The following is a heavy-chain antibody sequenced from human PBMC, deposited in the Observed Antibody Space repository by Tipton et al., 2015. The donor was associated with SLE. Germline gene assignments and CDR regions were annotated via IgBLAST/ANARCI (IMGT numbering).Heavy chain of an antibody. Sequence: TLSLTCAVSGGSISSSNWWTWVRQPPGKGLEWIGQIYHSGTTNYNPSLESRVTISVDKSKKQFSLKLTSVTAADTAVYYCARGGTPAAGYKWFDPWGQGTLVTVPS. J-gene: IGHJ5*02. CDR1: GGSISSSNW. CDR2: IYHSGTT. CDR3: ARGGTPAAGYKWFDP. D-gene: IGHD6-13*01. V-gene: IGHV4-4*02.